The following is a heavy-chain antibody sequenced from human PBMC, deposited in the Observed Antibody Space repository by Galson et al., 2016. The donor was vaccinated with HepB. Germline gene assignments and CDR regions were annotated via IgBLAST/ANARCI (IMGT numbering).Heavy chain of an antibody. CDR3: AKAFDFWSGYPFDH. V-gene: IGHV3-23*01. J-gene: IGHJ4*02. CDR1: GITFSNYA. CDR2: ISGSGGSS. D-gene: IGHD3-3*01. Sequence: SLRLSCAASGITFSNYALSWVRQAPGKGLEWVSSISGSGGSSYYADSVKGRFTISRDNSKNTLYLQMNSLRAEDTAVYYCAKAFDFWSGYPFDHWGPGTVSPSPQ.